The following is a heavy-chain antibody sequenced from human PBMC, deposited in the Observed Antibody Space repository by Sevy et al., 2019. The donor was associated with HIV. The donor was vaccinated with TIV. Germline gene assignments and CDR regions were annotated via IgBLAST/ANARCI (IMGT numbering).Heavy chain of an antibody. D-gene: IGHD3-22*01. J-gene: IGHJ1*01. Sequence: GGSLRLSCAASGFTVSRDYMSWVRQAPGKGLEWVSIIYSGVNIYYADSVKGQFTISRDNSKNTLYLQMDSLRAEDTAVYYCARGSYYYDSSGYRNEYFQHWGQGILVTVSS. CDR3: ARGSYYYDSSGYRNEYFQH. CDR1: GFTVSRDY. CDR2: IYSGVNI. V-gene: IGHV3-53*01.